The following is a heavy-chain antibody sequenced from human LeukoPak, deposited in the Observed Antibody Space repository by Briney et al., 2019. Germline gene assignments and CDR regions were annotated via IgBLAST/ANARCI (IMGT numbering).Heavy chain of an antibody. CDR2: ISAYNGNT. J-gene: IGHJ4*02. V-gene: IGHV1-18*01. Sequence: ASVKVSCKASGYTFTSYGISWVRQAPGQGLEWMGWISAYNGNTNYAQKLQGRVTMTTDTSASTAYMELSSLRSEDTAVYYCARDSSVSLAAPFYSGSLWGSSQGTTFDYWGQGTLVTVSS. D-gene: IGHD1-26*01. CDR3: ARDSSVSLAAPFYSGSLWGSSQGTTFDY. CDR1: GYTFTSYG.